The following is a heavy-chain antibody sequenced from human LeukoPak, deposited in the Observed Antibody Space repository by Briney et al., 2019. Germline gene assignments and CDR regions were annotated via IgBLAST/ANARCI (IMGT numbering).Heavy chain of an antibody. CDR2: INPNSGGT. CDR1: GYTFTGYY. CDR3: ARAGLWFGEQIDY. J-gene: IGHJ4*02. Sequence: ASVKVSCKASGYTFTGYYMHWVRQAPGQGLEWMGWINPNSGGTDYAQKFQGRVTTTRDTSISTAYMEPSRLRSDDTAVYYCARAGLWFGEQIDYWGQGTLVTVSS. V-gene: IGHV1-2*02. D-gene: IGHD3-10*01.